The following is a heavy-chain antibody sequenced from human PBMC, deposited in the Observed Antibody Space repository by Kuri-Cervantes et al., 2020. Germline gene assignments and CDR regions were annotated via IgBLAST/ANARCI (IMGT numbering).Heavy chain of an antibody. CDR1: GFTVSSNY. Sequence: GGSLRLSCAASGFTVSSNYMSWVRQAPGKGLEWVSAISGSGGSTYYADSVKGRFTISRDNSKNTLYLQMNSLRAEDTAVYYCATQRRGTTTWGQGTLVTVSS. V-gene: IGHV3-23*01. D-gene: IGHD1-1*01. CDR3: ATQRRGTTT. CDR2: ISGSGGST. J-gene: IGHJ4*02.